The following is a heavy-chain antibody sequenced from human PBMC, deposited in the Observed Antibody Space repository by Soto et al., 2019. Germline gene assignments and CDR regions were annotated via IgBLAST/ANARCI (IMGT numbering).Heavy chain of an antibody. CDR3: AQPSSTRAHYYYGMDV. D-gene: IGHD2-2*01. Sequence: PGGSLRLSCAASGFTFSIYTMTWFRQAPGKGPEWVSSISGNGESTKYADSVKGRFTISRDNSKNTLYLQINSLRAEDTAVYYCAQPSSTRAHYYYGMDVWGQGTTVTVSS. CDR2: ISGNGEST. CDR1: GFTFSIYT. J-gene: IGHJ6*02. V-gene: IGHV3-23*01.